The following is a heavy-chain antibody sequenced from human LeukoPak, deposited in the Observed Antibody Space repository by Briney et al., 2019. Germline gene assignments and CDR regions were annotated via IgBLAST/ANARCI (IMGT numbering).Heavy chain of an antibody. CDR3: STTYYYDSSEGY. Sequence: PGGSLRLSCAASGLTFSSHWMHWVRQAPGKGLVWVSRITNDGSSTTYADSVKGRFTISRDNAKNMLYLQMNSLRAEDTAVYYCSTTYYYDSSEGYWGQGTLVTVSS. J-gene: IGHJ4*02. D-gene: IGHD3-22*01. CDR2: ITNDGSST. V-gene: IGHV3-74*01. CDR1: GLTFSSHW.